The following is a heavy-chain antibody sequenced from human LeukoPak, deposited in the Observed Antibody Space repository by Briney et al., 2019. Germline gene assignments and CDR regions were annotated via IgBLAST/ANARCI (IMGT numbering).Heavy chain of an antibody. CDR2: INAYNGDT. CDR3: ARDGSGVWFDY. CDR1: NYTFTSYG. Sequence: GASVKVSCKASNYTFTSYGISWVRQAPGQGLEWMAWINAYNGDTNYAQKFQGRVTLTTDTSTSTAYMELRSLRSDDTAVYYCARDGSGVWFDYSGQGTLVTVSS. V-gene: IGHV1-18*01. D-gene: IGHD3-10*01. J-gene: IGHJ4*02.